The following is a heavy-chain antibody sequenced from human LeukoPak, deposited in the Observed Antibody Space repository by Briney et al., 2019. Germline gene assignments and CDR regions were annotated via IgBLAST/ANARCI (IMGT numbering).Heavy chain of an antibody. J-gene: IGHJ4*02. V-gene: IGHV3-23*01. Sequence: PGGSLRLSCAASGFTFNRNAISWVRQAPGKGLEWVSTIGGSGDKTFYADSVKGQCTISGDNSKNMLHLQMRSLTGEDTALYYCVRRGDASSGWGDHDYWGQGALVTVSS. CDR1: GFTFNRNA. CDR3: VRRGDASSGWGDHDY. D-gene: IGHD6-19*01. CDR2: IGGSGDKT.